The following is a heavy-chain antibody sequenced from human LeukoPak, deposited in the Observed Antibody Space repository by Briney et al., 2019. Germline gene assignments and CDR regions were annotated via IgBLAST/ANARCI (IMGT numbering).Heavy chain of an antibody. CDR2: MNPNSGNT. CDR3: ARDFSSSGWYGSGY. V-gene: IGHV1-8*01. D-gene: IGHD6-19*01. CDR1: GYTFTSYD. Sequence: GASVKVSCKASGYTFTSYDINWVRQATGQGLEWLGWMNPNSGNTGYAQNFQGRVTMTRDTSIDTAYMELSRLRSDDTAVYYCARDFSSSGWYGSGYWGQGTLVTVSS. J-gene: IGHJ4*02.